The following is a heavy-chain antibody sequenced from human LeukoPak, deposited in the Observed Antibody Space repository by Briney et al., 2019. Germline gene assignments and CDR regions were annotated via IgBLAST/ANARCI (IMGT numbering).Heavy chain of an antibody. Sequence: ASVKVSCKVSGYTLTELSMHWVRQAPGKGLEWMGGFDPEDGETIYAQKFQGRVTMTEDTSTDTAYMELSRLRSEDTAVYYCATSSVGSEIYYFDYWGQGTLVTVSS. CDR3: ATSSVGSEIYYFDY. J-gene: IGHJ4*02. D-gene: IGHD3-10*01. V-gene: IGHV1-24*01. CDR1: GYTLTELS. CDR2: FDPEDGET.